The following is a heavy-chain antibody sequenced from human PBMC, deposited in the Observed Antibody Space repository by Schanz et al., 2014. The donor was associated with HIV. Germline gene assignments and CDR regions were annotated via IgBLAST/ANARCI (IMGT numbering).Heavy chain of an antibody. CDR3: ANTEFPYSSSSDYYYGMDV. J-gene: IGHJ6*02. D-gene: IGHD6-6*01. Sequence: QVQLVESGGGVVQPGRSLRLSCAASGFTFRSYGMHWVRQAPGKGLEWVAVIWYDGSNKYYADSVKGRFTISRDNSKNTLYLQMNSLRAEDTAVYFCANTEFPYSSSSDYYYGMDVWGQGTTVTVS. CDR2: IWYDGSNK. V-gene: IGHV3-33*06. CDR1: GFTFRSYG.